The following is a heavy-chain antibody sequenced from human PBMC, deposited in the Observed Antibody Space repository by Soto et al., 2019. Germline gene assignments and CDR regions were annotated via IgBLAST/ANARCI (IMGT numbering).Heavy chain of an antibody. D-gene: IGHD3-22*01. CDR2: IYFSGTT. CDR1: GDSVNRNY. Sequence: SETLSLTCTVSGDSVNRNYWSWIRQPPGKGLDWIGNIYFSGTTDYNPSLKSRVTISLNTSKNQFSLKLTSVTAADTAVYYCARDANEDGGYYYYFDSWGQGTLVTVSS. J-gene: IGHJ4*02. CDR3: ARDANEDGGYYYYFDS. V-gene: IGHV4-59*02.